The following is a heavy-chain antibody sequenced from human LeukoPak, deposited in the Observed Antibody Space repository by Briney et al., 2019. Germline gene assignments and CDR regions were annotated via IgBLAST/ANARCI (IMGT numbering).Heavy chain of an antibody. Sequence: SETLSLTCAVSNYSISSGYYWGWIRQPPGKGLEWIGSIYHSGSTYYNPSLKSRVTISADTSKNQFSLKLTSVTATDTAVYYWAGGGGGGFASSSFDYWGQGTLVTVSS. CDR2: IYHSGST. CDR3: AGGGGGGFASSSFDY. CDR1: NYSISSGYY. D-gene: IGHD3-16*01. V-gene: IGHV4-38-2*01. J-gene: IGHJ4*02.